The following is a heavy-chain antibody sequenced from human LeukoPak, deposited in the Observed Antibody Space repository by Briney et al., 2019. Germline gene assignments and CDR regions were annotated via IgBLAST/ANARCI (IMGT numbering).Heavy chain of an antibody. V-gene: IGHV3-30*18. Sequence: GGSLRLSCAASGFIFSHYGMHWVRQAPGKGLEWVAVISFDGSNKYYADSVKGRFTISSDNSKNTLYLQMNSLRAEDTTVYYCAKVIFACSSASCSNYYYYGVDVWGQGTTVTVSS. CDR2: ISFDGSNK. D-gene: IGHD2-2*01. CDR3: AKVIFACSSASCSNYYYYGVDV. J-gene: IGHJ6*02. CDR1: GFIFSHYG.